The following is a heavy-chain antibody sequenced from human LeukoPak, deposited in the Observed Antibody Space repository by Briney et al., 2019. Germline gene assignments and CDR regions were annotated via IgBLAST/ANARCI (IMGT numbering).Heavy chain of an antibody. Sequence: SSETLSLTCTVSGGSISRSSYYWGWIRQPPGKGLEWIGSIYYSGSTYYNPSLKSRVTVSVDTSKNQFSLKLSSVTAVDTAMYYCASDIRVSHYGGYYFDYWGQGTLVTVSS. CDR1: GGSISRSSYY. D-gene: IGHD3-10*01. CDR2: IYYSGST. J-gene: IGHJ4*02. V-gene: IGHV4-39*07. CDR3: ASDIRVSHYGGYYFDY.